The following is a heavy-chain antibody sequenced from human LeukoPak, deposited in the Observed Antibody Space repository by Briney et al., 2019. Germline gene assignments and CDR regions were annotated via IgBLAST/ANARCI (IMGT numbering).Heavy chain of an antibody. CDR3: ARITYYSDSSSYYHFDC. V-gene: IGHV3-74*01. J-gene: IGHJ4*02. CDR1: GFTFNNYW. D-gene: IGHD3-22*01. CDR2: IDRDGSSI. Sequence: GGSLRLSCAAPGFTFNNYWMHWVRQAPGKGLVWVSRIDRDGSSISYADSVKGRFTVSRDNAKNTVYLQMNSLRAEDTAVYYCARITYYSDSSSYYHFDCWGQGTLVTVSS.